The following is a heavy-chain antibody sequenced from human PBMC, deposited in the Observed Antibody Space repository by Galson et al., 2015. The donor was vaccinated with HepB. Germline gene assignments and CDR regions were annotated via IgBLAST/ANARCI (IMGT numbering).Heavy chain of an antibody. D-gene: IGHD2-2*03. V-gene: IGHV4-61*02. J-gene: IGHJ6*03. Sequence: TLSLTCTVSGGSISSGSYYWSWIRQPAGKGLEWIGRIYTSGSTNYNPSLKSRVTMSVDTSKNQFSLKLSSVTAADTAVYYCARESQTLVRLDIVVVPAAMVLPTDYYYYMDVWGKGTTVTVSS. CDR1: GGSISSGSYY. CDR3: ARESQTLVRLDIVVVPAAMVLPTDYYYYMDV. CDR2: IYTSGST.